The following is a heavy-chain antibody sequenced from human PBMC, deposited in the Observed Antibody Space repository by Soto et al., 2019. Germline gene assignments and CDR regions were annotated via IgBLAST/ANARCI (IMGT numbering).Heavy chain of an antibody. Sequence: EEQLVESRGGLVQPGGSLRLSCAASGFSFSSHIMYWVRQAPGKGLEWVSSINSGSTTIYYADSVQGRFTISRDNAKNSLYLQMKSLRADDTAVYYCLNGDYYVGQGTLVTVSS. D-gene: IGHD4-17*01. CDR3: LNGDYY. V-gene: IGHV3-48*01. CDR1: GFSFSSHI. J-gene: IGHJ4*02. CDR2: INSGSTTI.